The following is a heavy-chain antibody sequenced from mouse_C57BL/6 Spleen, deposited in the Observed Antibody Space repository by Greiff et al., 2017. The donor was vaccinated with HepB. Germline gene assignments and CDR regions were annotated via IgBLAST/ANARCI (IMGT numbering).Heavy chain of an antibody. CDR1: GFTFSSYA. Sequence: EVKLMESGGGLVKPGGSLKLSCAASGFTFSSYAMSWVRQTPEKRLEWVATISDGGSYTYYPDNVKGRFTISRDNAKNNLYLQMSHLKSEDTAMYYCARDQGDYKDAMDYWGQGTSVTVSS. V-gene: IGHV5-4*01. CDR2: ISDGGSYT. CDR3: ARDQGDYKDAMDY. J-gene: IGHJ4*01. D-gene: IGHD2-13*01.